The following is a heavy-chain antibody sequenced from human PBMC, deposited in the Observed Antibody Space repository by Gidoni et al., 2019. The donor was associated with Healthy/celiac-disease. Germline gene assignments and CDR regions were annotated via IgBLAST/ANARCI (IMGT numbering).Heavy chain of an antibody. J-gene: IGHJ3*02. CDR2: ISSSSSTI. V-gene: IGHV3-48*01. D-gene: IGHD3-16*01. CDR1: GFTFSSYS. Sequence: EVQLVESGGGLVQPGGSLRLSCAASGFTFSSYSMNWVRQAPGKGLEWVSYISSSSSTIYYADSVKGRFTISRDNAKNSLYLQMNSLRAEDTAVYYCANQRGISLAHDAFDIWGQGTMVTVSS. CDR3: ANQRGISLAHDAFDI.